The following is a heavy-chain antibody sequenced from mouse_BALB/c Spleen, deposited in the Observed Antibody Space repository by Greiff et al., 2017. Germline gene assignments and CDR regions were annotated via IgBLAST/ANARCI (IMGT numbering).Heavy chain of an antibody. CDR2: ISYSGST. D-gene: IGHD2-4*01. CDR1: GYSITSDYA. Sequence: EVKLMESGPGLVKPSQSLSLTCTVTGYSITSDYAWNWIRQFPGNKLEWMGYISYSGSTSYNPSLKSRISITRDTSKNQFFLQLNSVTTEDTATYYCARRGIYDYDGEFAYWGQGTLVTVSA. V-gene: IGHV3-2*02. CDR3: ARRGIYDYDGEFAY. J-gene: IGHJ3*01.